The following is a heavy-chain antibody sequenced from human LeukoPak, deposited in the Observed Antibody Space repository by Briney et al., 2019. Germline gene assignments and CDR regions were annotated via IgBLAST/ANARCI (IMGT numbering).Heavy chain of an antibody. D-gene: IGHD1-26*01. CDR1: GFTFTNYY. CDR2: IIPILDIA. J-gene: IGHJ4*02. V-gene: IGHV1-69*04. Sequence: SVKVSCKASGFTFTNYYMHWVRQAPGQGLEWMGRIIPILDIANYAQKFQGRVTITADKSTSTAYMELSSLRSEDTAVYYCAREGGSGSYYNFDYWGQGTLVTVSS. CDR3: AREGGSGSYYNFDY.